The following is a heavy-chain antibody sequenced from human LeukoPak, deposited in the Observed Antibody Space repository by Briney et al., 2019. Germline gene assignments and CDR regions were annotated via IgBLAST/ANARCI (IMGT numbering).Heavy chain of an antibody. Sequence: SETLSLTCAVYGGSFSGYYWSWIRQPPGKGLEWIGYIYYSGSTNYNPSLKSRVTISVDTSKNQFSLKLSSVTAADTAVYYCARGTGIPYFDYWGQGTLVTVSS. CDR1: GGSFSGYY. D-gene: IGHD1-14*01. J-gene: IGHJ4*02. CDR2: IYYSGST. V-gene: IGHV4-59*01. CDR3: ARGTGIPYFDY.